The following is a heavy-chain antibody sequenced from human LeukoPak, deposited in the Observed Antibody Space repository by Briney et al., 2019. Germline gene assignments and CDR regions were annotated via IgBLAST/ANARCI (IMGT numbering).Heavy chain of an antibody. Sequence: GGSLRLSCAASGFTFSNYGMHWVRQAPGKGLEWVAVISYDGNNKYYADSVKGRFTISRDNSKNTLYLQMNSLRAEDTAVYYCAKEGYSSGWTDAFDIWGQGTMVTVSS. J-gene: IGHJ3*02. CDR1: GFTFSNYG. CDR2: ISYDGNNK. CDR3: AKEGYSSGWTDAFDI. D-gene: IGHD6-19*01. V-gene: IGHV3-30*18.